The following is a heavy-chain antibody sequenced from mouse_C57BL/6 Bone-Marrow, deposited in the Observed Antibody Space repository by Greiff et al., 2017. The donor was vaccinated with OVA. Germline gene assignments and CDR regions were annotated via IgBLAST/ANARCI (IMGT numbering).Heavy chain of an antibody. Sequence: EVKLVESGGDLVKPGGSLKLSCAASGFTFSSYGMSWVRQTPDKRLEWVATISSGGSYTYYPDSVKGRFTISRDNAKNTLYLQMSSLKSEDTAMYYCARHGDYGADYWGQGTTLTVSS. CDR1: GFTFSSYG. V-gene: IGHV5-6*01. CDR3: ARHGDYGADY. CDR2: ISSGGSYT. D-gene: IGHD1-1*01. J-gene: IGHJ2*01.